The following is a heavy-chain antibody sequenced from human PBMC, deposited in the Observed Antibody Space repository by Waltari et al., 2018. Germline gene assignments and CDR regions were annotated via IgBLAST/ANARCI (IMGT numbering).Heavy chain of an antibody. CDR2: IYTSGST. CDR1: GGSISSYY. V-gene: IGHV4-4*07. CDR3: ARDIVVVPAAIGEMYYYYYMDV. D-gene: IGHD2-2*01. Sequence: QVQLQESGPGLVKPSETLSLTCTVSGGSISSYYWSWIRQPAGKGLEWIGCIYTSGSTNYNPSLKSRVTMSVDTSKNQFSLKLSSVTAADTAVYYCARDIVVVPAAIGEMYYYYYMDVWGKGTTVTVSS. J-gene: IGHJ6*03.